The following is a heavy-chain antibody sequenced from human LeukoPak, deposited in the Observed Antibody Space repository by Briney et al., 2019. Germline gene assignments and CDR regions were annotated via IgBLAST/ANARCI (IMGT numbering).Heavy chain of an antibody. D-gene: IGHD2-2*01. CDR2: ISSSSSYI. CDR1: GFTFSSYS. CDR3: ARDLEYCSSTSCRPVPAPEYFQH. J-gene: IGHJ1*01. V-gene: IGHV3-21*01. Sequence: GGSLRLSCAASGFTFSSYSMNWVRQAPGKGLEWVSSISSSSSYIYYADSVKGRFTISRDNAKNSLYLQMNSLRAEDTAVYYCARDLEYCSSTSCRPVPAPEYFQHWGQGTLVTVSS.